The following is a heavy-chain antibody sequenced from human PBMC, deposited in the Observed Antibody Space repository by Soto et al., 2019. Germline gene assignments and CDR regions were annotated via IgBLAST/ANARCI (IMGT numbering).Heavy chain of an antibody. CDR3: ARQPNQYYYDSSGYRATTFDI. CDR2: IYPGDSDT. Sequence: GESLKISCKGSGYSFTSYWIGWVRQMPGKGLEWMGIIYPGDSDTRYSPSFQGQVTISADKSISTAYLQWSSLKASDTAMYYCARQPNQYYYDSSGYRATTFDIWGQGTMVTVSS. D-gene: IGHD3-22*01. V-gene: IGHV5-51*01. CDR1: GYSFTSYW. J-gene: IGHJ3*02.